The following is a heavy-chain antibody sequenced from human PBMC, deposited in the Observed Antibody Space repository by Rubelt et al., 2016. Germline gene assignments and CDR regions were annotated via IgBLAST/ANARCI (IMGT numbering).Heavy chain of an antibody. D-gene: IGHD5-12*01. CDR3: ARSDIVATITDY. J-gene: IGHJ4*02. CDR2: ISSSGSTI. Sequence: EVQLVESGGGLVQPGGSLRLSCAASGFTFSSYEMNWVRQAPGKGLEWVSYISSSGSTIYYPAVVKGRFTISRDNAKNSLYLQMNGLRAEDTAVYYCARSDIVATITDYWGQGTLVTVSS. CDR1: GFTFSSYE. V-gene: IGHV3-48*03.